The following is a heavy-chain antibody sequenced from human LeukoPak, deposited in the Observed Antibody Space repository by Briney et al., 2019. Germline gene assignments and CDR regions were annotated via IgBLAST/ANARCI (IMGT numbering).Heavy chain of an antibody. Sequence: GGSLRLSCAASGFTFSSDAMSWVRQAPGKGLEWVSGISWNSGSIGYADSVKGRFAISRDNSKNTLYLQMNSLRAEDTAVYYCAKGGWLQLFDYWGQGTLVTVSS. CDR3: AKGGWLQLFDY. D-gene: IGHD5-24*01. V-gene: IGHV3-23*01. CDR1: GFTFSSDA. CDR2: ISWNSGSI. J-gene: IGHJ4*02.